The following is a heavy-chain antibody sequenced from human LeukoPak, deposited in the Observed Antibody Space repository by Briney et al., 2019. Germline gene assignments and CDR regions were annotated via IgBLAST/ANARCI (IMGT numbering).Heavy chain of an antibody. CDR2: IWYDGSNK. J-gene: IGHJ4*02. Sequence: GGSRRLSCAASGFTFSSYGMHWVRQAPGKGLEWVTVIWYDGSNKYYADSVKGRFTISRDNSKNTLYLQMNSLRAEDTAVYYCARDQLAVASYFDYWCQGTLVTVSS. CDR1: GFTFSSYG. CDR3: ARDQLAVASYFDY. V-gene: IGHV3-33*01. D-gene: IGHD6-19*01.